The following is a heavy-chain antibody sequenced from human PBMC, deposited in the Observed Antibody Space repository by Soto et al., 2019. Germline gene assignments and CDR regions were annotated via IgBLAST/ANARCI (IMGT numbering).Heavy chain of an antibody. CDR2: INTNSDGT. V-gene: IGHV1-2*04. D-gene: IGHD6-13*01. J-gene: IGHJ6*04. Sequence: GASVKVSCKASGYTFTGYYMHWVRQAPGQGLEWMGWINTNSDGTNYAQKYKGWVTMTRDTSISTAYMELSRLRSDDKAVNYYERDTYSSSWRPKKYNTYYGMDVGGKGTTVTVSS. CDR1: GYTFTGYY. CDR3: ERDTYSSSWRPKKYNTYYGMDV.